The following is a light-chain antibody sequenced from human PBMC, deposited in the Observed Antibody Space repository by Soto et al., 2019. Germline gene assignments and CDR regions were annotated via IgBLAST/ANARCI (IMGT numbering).Light chain of an antibody. CDR1: TSNVGGNT. CDR2: ANN. J-gene: IGLJ1*01. V-gene: IGLV1-44*01. CDR3: AAWDDNLNGLV. Sequence: QSILTQPPSASGAPGQTFTVSCSGSTSNVGGNTVHWYQHVPGAAPKLLIYANNQRPSGVPDRFSGSKSGTSASLAISGLQSEDEAEYSCAAWDDNLNGLVFGSGTKLTVL.